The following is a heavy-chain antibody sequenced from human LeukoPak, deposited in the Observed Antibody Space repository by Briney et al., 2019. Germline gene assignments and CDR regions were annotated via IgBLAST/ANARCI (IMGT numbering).Heavy chain of an antibody. D-gene: IGHD5-12*01. Sequence: SETLSLTCTVSRYSISSDYYWGWIRPPPGKGLEWIESMYQTGSTYYNPSLKSRVTISVDTSKNQFSLKLNSVTAADTAVYYCARRTRGYSGYDYLFWFDPWGQGTLVTVSS. V-gene: IGHV4-38-2*02. CDR3: ARRTRGYSGYDYLFWFDP. CDR1: RYSISSDYY. CDR2: MYQTGST. J-gene: IGHJ5*02.